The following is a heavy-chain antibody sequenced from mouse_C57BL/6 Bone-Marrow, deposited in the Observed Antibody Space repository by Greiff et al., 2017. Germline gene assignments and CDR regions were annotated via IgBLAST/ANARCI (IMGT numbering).Heavy chain of an antibody. CDR3: ERDYGSSYWYFDV. CDR1: GYTFTSYD. CDR2: IYPRDGST. V-gene: IGHV1-85*01. J-gene: IGHJ1*03. Sequence: VQLVESGPELVKPGASVKLSCKASGYTFTSYDINWVKQRPGQGLEWIGWIYPRDGSTKYNEKFKGKATLTVDTSSSTAYMELHSLTSEDSAVYFCERDYGSSYWYFDVWGTGTTVTVSS. D-gene: IGHD1-1*01.